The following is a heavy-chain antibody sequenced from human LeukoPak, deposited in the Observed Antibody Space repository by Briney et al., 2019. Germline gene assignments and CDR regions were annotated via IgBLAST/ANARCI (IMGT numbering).Heavy chain of an antibody. CDR2: VYQSGTT. CDR1: GFPISSGYY. CDR3: ARRRCSGGSCSPFDY. J-gene: IGHJ4*02. Sequence: SETLSLTCSVSGFPISSGYYWGWIRQSPGKGLEWFGSVYQSGTTHYNPSFQSRLTISVDTSKSQFSLKMSSVTAADTAIYYCARRRCSGGSCSPFDYWGQGSQVTVSS. V-gene: IGHV4-38-2*01. D-gene: IGHD2-15*01.